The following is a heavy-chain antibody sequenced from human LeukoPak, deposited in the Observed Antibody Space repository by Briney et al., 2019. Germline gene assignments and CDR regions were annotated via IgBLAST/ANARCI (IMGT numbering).Heavy chain of an antibody. CDR3: ARERRYFDWLSTRGYYFDY. Sequence: ASVKVSCKASGGTFSSYAISWVRQAPGQGLEWRGGIIPIFGTANYAQKFQGRVTITADESTSTAYMELSSLRSEDTAVYYCARERRYFDWLSTRGYYFDYWGQGTLVTVSS. CDR1: GGTFSSYA. CDR2: IIPIFGTA. V-gene: IGHV1-69*13. D-gene: IGHD3-9*01. J-gene: IGHJ4*02.